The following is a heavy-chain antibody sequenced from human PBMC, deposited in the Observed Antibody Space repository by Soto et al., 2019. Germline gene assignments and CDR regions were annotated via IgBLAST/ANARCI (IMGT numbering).Heavy chain of an antibody. D-gene: IGHD1-20*01. J-gene: IGHJ4*02. CDR1: GFTFSTHA. CDR3: ARDQTGITTTGGGRIDH. CDR2: VSFDGSNK. V-gene: IGHV3-30-3*01. Sequence: QVQLVESGGGVVQPGRSLRLSCAASGFTFSTHAMHWVRQAPGKGLECVAIVSFDGSNKYYADSVKGRFTISRDNSKNTLYLQMSGLTPEDTDVYYCARDQTGITTTGGGRIDHWGQGTLVTVYS.